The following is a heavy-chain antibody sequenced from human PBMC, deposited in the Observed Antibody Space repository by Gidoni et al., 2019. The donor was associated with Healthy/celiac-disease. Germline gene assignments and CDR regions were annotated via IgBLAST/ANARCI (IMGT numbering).Heavy chain of an antibody. CDR2: IIPIFGTA. D-gene: IGHD3-22*01. Sequence: QVQPVQSGAAVKKPGSSGKVSCQASGGTFSRYAISWVRPAPGQGLEWMGGIIPIFGTANYAQKFQGRVTITADESASTAYMELSSLRSEDTAVYYCARARAKYYYDTPAPDYWGQGTLVTVSS. CDR1: GGTFSRYA. CDR3: ARARAKYYYDTPAPDY. V-gene: IGHV1-69*01. J-gene: IGHJ4*02.